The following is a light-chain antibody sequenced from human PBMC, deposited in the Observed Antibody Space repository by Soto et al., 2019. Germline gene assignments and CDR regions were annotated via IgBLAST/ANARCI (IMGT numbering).Light chain of an antibody. Sequence: EIVMTQSPGTLSVSPGERATLSCRASQSIRSNLAWYQQKPGQTPRLLIYVASTRATGIPARFTGSGSGTDFTLTISSLQSEDCAIYYCQQYNNWPLTFAGGTKVDI. CDR3: QQYNNWPLT. V-gene: IGKV3-15*01. CDR2: VAS. CDR1: QSIRSN. J-gene: IGKJ4*01.